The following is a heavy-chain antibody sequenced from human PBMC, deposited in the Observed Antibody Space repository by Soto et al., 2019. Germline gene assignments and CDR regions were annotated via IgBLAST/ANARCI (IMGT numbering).Heavy chain of an antibody. V-gene: IGHV3-30*03. CDR3: ARARQLYCSGGSCYCFQH. Sequence: QVQLVESGGGVVQPGRSLRLSCAASGFTFSSYGMHWVHQAPGKGLEWVAVISYDGSNKYYADSVKGRFTISRDNSKNTLYLQMNSLRAEDTAVYYCARARQLYCSGGSCYCFQHWGQGTLVTVSS. CDR2: ISYDGSNK. J-gene: IGHJ1*01. D-gene: IGHD2-15*01. CDR1: GFTFSSYG.